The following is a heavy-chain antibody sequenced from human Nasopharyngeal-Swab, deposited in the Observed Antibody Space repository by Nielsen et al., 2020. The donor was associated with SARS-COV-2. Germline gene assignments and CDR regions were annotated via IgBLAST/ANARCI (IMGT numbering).Heavy chain of an antibody. V-gene: IGHV3-33*01. CDR3: VRDEDGDYDFDY. CDR2: IWYDGSNK. J-gene: IGHJ4*02. D-gene: IGHD4-17*01. Sequence: VRQAPGKGLEWVAVIWYDGSNKYYADSVKGRFTISRDNAKNSLYLQMNSLRVEDMAVYYCVRDEDGDYDFDYWGQGTLVTVSS.